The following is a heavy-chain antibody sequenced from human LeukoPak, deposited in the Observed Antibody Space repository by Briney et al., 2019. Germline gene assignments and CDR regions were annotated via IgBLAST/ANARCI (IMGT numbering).Heavy chain of an antibody. D-gene: IGHD6-13*01. J-gene: IGHJ4*02. CDR1: GGSISSYY. V-gene: IGHV4-59*01. Sequence: SETLSLTCTVSGGSISSYYWSWIRQPPGKGLEWIGYIYFSGSTNYNPSLKSRVTISVDTSKNQFSLKLSSVTAADTAVYYCARDEAGANFFDIWGQGILVPVSS. CDR3: ARDEAGANFFDI. CDR2: IYFSGST.